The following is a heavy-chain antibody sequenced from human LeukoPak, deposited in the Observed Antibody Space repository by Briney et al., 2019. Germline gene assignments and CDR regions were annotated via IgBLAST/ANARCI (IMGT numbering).Heavy chain of an antibody. CDR1: GGSFSGYY. J-gene: IGHJ5*02. Sequence: SETLSLTCAVSGGSFSGYYWSWIRQPPGKGLEWIGEINHSGSTNYNPSLKSRVTISVDTSKNQFSLKLSSVTAADTAVYYCARRAQYYYGSGSYQNWFDPWGQGTLVTVSS. CDR2: INHSGST. D-gene: IGHD3-10*01. CDR3: ARRAQYYYGSGSYQNWFDP. V-gene: IGHV4-34*01.